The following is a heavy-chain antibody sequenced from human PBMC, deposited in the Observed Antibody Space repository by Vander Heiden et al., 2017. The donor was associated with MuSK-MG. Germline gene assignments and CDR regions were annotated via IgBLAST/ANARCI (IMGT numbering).Heavy chain of an antibody. CDR1: GGSISLSSYS. V-gene: IGHV4-39*01. J-gene: IGHJ4*02. CDR3: ARPDGDY. CDR2: IFYTGRT. Sequence: QLHVQESGPGLLKPSATLSLTCTVPGGSISLSSYSWAWIRQPPGKGLEWIGGIFYTGRTYYNPSLESRVIMSVDTSKNQIFLRLSSVTAADTAVYYCARPDGDYWGQGTLVAVSA.